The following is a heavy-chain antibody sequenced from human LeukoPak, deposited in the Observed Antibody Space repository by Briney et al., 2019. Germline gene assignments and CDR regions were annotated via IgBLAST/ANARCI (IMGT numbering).Heavy chain of an antibody. Sequence: GESLKISCKGSGYSFTSYWIGWVLQMPGKGLEWMVIIYPGDSDTRYSPSFQGQVTISADKSISTAYLQWSSLKASDTAMYYCARIVCSSTSCYGYFDYWGQGTLVTVSS. D-gene: IGHD2-2*01. V-gene: IGHV5-51*01. CDR2: IYPGDSDT. J-gene: IGHJ4*02. CDR1: GYSFTSYW. CDR3: ARIVCSSTSCYGYFDY.